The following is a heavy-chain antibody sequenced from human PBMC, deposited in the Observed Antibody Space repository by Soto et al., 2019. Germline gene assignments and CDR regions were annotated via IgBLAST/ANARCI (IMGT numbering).Heavy chain of an antibody. CDR1: GGTFSSYA. V-gene: IGHV1-69*05. CDR2: IIPIFGTA. Sequence: SVKVSCKASGGTFSSYAISWVRQAPGQGLEWMGGIIPIFGTANYAQKLQGRVTMTTDTSTSTAYMELRSLRSDDTAVYYCARGPNYDILTGNYDGMDVWGQGTTVTVAS. CDR3: ARGPNYDILTGNYDGMDV. J-gene: IGHJ6*02. D-gene: IGHD3-9*01.